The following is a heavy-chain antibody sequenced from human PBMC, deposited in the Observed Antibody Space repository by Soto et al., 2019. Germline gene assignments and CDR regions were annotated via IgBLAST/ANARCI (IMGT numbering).Heavy chain of an antibody. CDR2: IYSGGST. CDR3: GREATATTTWGGDAFDI. V-gene: IGHV3-53*01. D-gene: IGHD1-1*01. J-gene: IGHJ3*02. CDR1: GLTVSSNY. Sequence: XGSLIVSCASSGLTVSSNYMSLVRQAPGKGLEWVSVIYSGGSTYYADSVKGRFTISRDNSKNTLYLQMNSLRAEDTAVYYCGREATATTTWGGDAFDIWGQGTMVTVSS.